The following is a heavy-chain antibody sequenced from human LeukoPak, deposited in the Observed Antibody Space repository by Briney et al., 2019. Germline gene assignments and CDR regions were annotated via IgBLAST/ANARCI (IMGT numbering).Heavy chain of an antibody. Sequence: PGGSLRLSCAASGFTFSSYSMNWVRQAPGKGLEWVSSISSSSSYIYYADSVKGRFTISRDNAKNSLYLQMNSLRAEDTAVYYCASAYYDFWSGYPDFDYWGQGTLVTVSS. D-gene: IGHD3-3*01. CDR3: ASAYYDFWSGYPDFDY. J-gene: IGHJ4*02. CDR1: GFTFSSYS. CDR2: ISSSSSYI. V-gene: IGHV3-21*01.